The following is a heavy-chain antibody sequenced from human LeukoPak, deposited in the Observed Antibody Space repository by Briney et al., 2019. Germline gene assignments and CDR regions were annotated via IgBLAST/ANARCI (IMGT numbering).Heavy chain of an antibody. Sequence: PSQTLSLTCNVSGASISSGYYYWSWIRQPAGKGLEWIGRIYTSGNTNYNPSLKSRVAISVDTSKNQFSLNLSSVTAADTAVYYCATTYSSGWYYFDYWGQGTLVTVSS. J-gene: IGHJ4*02. CDR2: IYTSGNT. CDR1: GASISSGYYY. CDR3: ATTYSSGWYYFDY. D-gene: IGHD6-19*01. V-gene: IGHV4-61*02.